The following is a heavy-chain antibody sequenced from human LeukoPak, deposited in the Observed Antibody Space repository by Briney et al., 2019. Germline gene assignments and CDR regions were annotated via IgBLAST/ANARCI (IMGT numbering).Heavy chain of an antibody. CDR2: VSGSGSDT. Sequence: PGGSLRLSCAASGFTFSNYAMSWVRQAPGKGLEWVSGVSGSGSDTYYADSVKGRFTISRDNSKNTLYLQMNSLRAEDTAVYYCAKGPNSQWIQLWFGEPFFDYWGQGTLVTVSS. CDR3: AKGPNSQWIQLWFGEPFFDY. V-gene: IGHV3-23*01. J-gene: IGHJ4*02. CDR1: GFTFSNYA. D-gene: IGHD5-18*01.